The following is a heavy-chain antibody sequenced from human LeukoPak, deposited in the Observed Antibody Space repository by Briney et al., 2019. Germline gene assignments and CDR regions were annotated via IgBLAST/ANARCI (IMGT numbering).Heavy chain of an antibody. CDR1: GGFISSSSYY. J-gene: IGHJ4*02. D-gene: IGHD3-3*01. Sequence: SETLSLTCTVSGGFISSSSYYWGWIRQPPGKGLEWIGSIYYSGSTYYNPSLKSRVTISVDTSKNQFSLKLSSVTAADTAVYYCAAGKGFGVVIIDYWGRGTLVTVSS. CDR2: IYYSGST. CDR3: AAGKGFGVVIIDY. V-gene: IGHV4-39*07.